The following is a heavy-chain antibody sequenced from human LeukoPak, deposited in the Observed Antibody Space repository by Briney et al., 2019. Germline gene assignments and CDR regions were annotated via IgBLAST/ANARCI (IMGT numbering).Heavy chain of an antibody. J-gene: IGHJ6*02. CDR3: ARELPGYYYGMDV. CDR2: ISYDGSNK. CDR1: GFTFSSYG. V-gene: IGHV3-30*03. D-gene: IGHD2-2*01. Sequence: PGRSLRLSCAASGFTFSSYGMHWVRQAPGKGLEWVAVISYDGSNKYYADSVKGRFTISRDNSKNTLYLQMNSLRAEDTAVYYCARELPGYYYGMDVWGQGTTVTVSS.